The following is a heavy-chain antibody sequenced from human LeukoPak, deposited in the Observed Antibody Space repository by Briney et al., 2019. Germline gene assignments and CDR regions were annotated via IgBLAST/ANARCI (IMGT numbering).Heavy chain of an antibody. D-gene: IGHD6-19*01. CDR1: GFSFKDYN. CDR2: ITYDGSNK. CDR3: AKVRWDNSGWYYLDY. Sequence: GGSLRLSCAASGFSFKDYNMHWVRQAPGKGLEWVAVITYDGSNKYYTDSVKGRFTISRDNSKSTLYLQMNSLRAEDTAVYYCAKVRWDNSGWYYLDYWGQGTLVTVSS. J-gene: IGHJ4*02. V-gene: IGHV3-30*18.